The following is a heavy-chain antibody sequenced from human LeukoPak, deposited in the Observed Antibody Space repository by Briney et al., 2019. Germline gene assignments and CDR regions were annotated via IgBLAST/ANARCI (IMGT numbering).Heavy chain of an antibody. D-gene: IGHD6-19*01. CDR3: ARDLGQWLVSNAFDI. CDR1: GGTFSTYA. CDR2: INTNTGNP. J-gene: IGHJ3*02. V-gene: IGHV7-4-1*02. Sequence: ASVKVSCKASGGTFSTYAISWVRRAPGQGLEWMGWINTNTGNPTYAQGFTGRFVFSLDTSVSTAYLQISSLKAEDTAVYYCARDLGQWLVSNAFDIWGQRTMVTVSS.